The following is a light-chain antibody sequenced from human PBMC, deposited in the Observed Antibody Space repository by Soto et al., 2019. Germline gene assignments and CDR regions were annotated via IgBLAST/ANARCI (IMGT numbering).Light chain of an antibody. V-gene: IGLV2-8*01. Sequence: QSVLTQPPSASGSPGQSVTISCTGTSSDFGGSDYVSWYQQDTGKAPKLIIYEVTKRPAGVPDRFSGSKSGNTASLTVSGLQADDESYYYCTSFARGDNPHVLFGGGNKLTVL. J-gene: IGLJ2*01. CDR2: EVT. CDR1: SSDFGGSDY. CDR3: TSFARGDNPHVL.